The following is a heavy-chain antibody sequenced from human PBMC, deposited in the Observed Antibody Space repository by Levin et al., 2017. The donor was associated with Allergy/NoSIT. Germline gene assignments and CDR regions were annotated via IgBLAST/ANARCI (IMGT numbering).Heavy chain of an antibody. Sequence: GGSLRLSCAASGFKFSDYYIDWVRQAPGKGLEWVGCSRNKANSYTTEYAASVKGRFTISRDESKKSLYLQMNSLKTEGTAIYFCTSLLIIFGDVIPWGLGRLLAVSS. CDR3: TSLLIIFGDVIP. CDR1: GFKFSDYY. V-gene: IGHV3-72*01. CDR2: SRNKANSYTT. D-gene: IGHD3-10*02. J-gene: IGHJ5*02.